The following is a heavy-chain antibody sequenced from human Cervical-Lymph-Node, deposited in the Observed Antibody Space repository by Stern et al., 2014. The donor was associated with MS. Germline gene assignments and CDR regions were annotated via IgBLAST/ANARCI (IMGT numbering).Heavy chain of an antibody. Sequence: QVQLQESGPGLVKSSETLSLTCTVSGGSVRSDSHYWNWIRQPPGKGLEWIAYIHYSGSTNYNPSLKSRVTISVDTSKNQFSLKLGSVTAADTAVYYCARNSFDRVWGLFGAFDIWGQGTMVTGSP. D-gene: IGHD3-22*01. CDR3: ARNSFDRVWGLFGAFDI. V-gene: IGHV4-61*01. J-gene: IGHJ3*02. CDR2: IHYSGST. CDR1: GGSVRSDSHY.